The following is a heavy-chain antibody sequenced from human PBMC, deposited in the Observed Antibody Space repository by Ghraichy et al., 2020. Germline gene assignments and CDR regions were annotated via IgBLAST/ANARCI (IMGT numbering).Heavy chain of an antibody. CDR2: ISSSSSYI. Sequence: GGSLRLSCAASGFTFSSYGMNWVRQAPGKGLEWVSSISSSSSYIFYADSVKGRFTISRDNAKDSLYLQMNSLRAEDTAVYYCARAAGEMSATIYFDYWGQGALVTVSS. V-gene: IGHV3-21*01. CDR3: ARAAGEMSATIYFDY. J-gene: IGHJ4*02. CDR1: GFTFSSYG. D-gene: IGHD5-24*01.